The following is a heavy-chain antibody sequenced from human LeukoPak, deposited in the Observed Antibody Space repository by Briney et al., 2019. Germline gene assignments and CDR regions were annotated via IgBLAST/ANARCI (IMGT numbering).Heavy chain of an antibody. D-gene: IGHD5-18*01. CDR2: INHSGST. V-gene: IGHV4-34*01. CDR3: ARNTARVEDY. CDR1: GGSFSGYY. Sequence: SETLSLTCAVYGGSFSGYYWSWIRQPPGKGLEWIGEINHSGSTNYNPSLKSRVTISVDTSKNQFSLKLSSVTAADTAVYYCARNTARVEDYWGQGTLVTVSS. J-gene: IGHJ4*02.